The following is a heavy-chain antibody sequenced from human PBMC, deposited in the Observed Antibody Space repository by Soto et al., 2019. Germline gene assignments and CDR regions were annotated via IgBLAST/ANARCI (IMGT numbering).Heavy chain of an antibody. V-gene: IGHV4-30-4*01. CDR3: AREGLTTWATGSI. CDR1: GGSISSGDFF. D-gene: IGHD3-10*01. CDR2: VYYSGST. Sequence: QVQLQESGPGLVKPSQTLSLTCTVSGGSISSGDFFWTWIRQPPGKGLEWIGYVYYSGSTYYNPTMKSRVTITADTSKNQCSLTLGSVTDADTAVYYCAREGLTTWATGSICSQWTMVTVS. J-gene: IGHJ3*02.